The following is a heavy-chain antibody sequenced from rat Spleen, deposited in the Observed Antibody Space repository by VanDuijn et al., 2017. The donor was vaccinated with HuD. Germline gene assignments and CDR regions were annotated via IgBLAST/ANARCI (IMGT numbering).Heavy chain of an antibody. J-gene: IGHJ3*01. V-gene: IGHV3-3*01. D-gene: IGHD1-5*01. CDR1: GYSIASSYR. Sequence: EVPLQESGPGLVKPSQSLSLTCSVTGYSIASSYRWTWIRKFPGSRLAWMGYLDRAGNTNYNPSLKSRISITRDTSKNQFFLQVNSVTTEDTATYYCAAGRYNWNWFAYWGQGTLVTVSS. CDR3: AAGRYNWNWFAY. CDR2: LDRAGNT.